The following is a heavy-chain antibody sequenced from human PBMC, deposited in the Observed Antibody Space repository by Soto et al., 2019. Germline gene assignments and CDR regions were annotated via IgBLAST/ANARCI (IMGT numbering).Heavy chain of an antibody. CDR2: ISTSGGTT. Sequence: GGSLRLSCAASGFTFSSYAMSWVRQAPGKGLEWVSAISTSGGTTYYADSVKGRFTISRDNSKNTLYLQMNGLRAEDTAVYYCPNPPIAVAGTTYYFDYWGLGPLVPSPQ. CDR3: PNPPIAVAGTTYYFDY. D-gene: IGHD6-19*01. J-gene: IGHJ4*02. CDR1: GFTFSSYA. V-gene: IGHV3-23*01.